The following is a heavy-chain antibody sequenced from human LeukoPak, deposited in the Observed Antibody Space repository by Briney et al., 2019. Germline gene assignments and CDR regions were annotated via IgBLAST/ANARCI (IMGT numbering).Heavy chain of an antibody. D-gene: IGHD6-19*01. CDR2: ISSSSSYI. Sequence: GGSLRLSCAASGFTFSSYSMNWVRQAPGKGLEWVSFISSSSSYIYYADSVKGRFTISRDNAKNSLYLQMNSLRAEDTAVYYCARAHGAGGLGYYYMDVWGKGTTVTISS. CDR1: GFTFSSYS. CDR3: ARAHGAGGLGYYYMDV. J-gene: IGHJ6*03. V-gene: IGHV3-21*01.